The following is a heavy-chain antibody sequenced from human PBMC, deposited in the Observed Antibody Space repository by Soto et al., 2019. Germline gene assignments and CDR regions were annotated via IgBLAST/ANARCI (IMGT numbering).Heavy chain of an antibody. CDR2: ISYDGNNK. Sequence: PGGSLRLSCAASGFTFSTYAMEWVRQAPGKGLDWVALISYDGNNKYYADSVRGRFTISRDNSKNTLYLQMNTLRPEDTALYFCARPVVPFYYYGMDVWGQGTTVTVSS. CDR1: GFTFSTYA. V-gene: IGHV3-30-3*01. CDR3: ARPVVPFYYYGMDV. J-gene: IGHJ6*02.